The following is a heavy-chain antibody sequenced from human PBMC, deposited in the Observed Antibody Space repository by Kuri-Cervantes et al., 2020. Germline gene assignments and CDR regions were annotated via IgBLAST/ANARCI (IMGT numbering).Heavy chain of an antibody. J-gene: IGHJ4*02. CDR3: ARDIREWELHPGDY. V-gene: IGHV3-30*03. CDR2: ISYDGSNK. CDR1: GFTFSSYG. Sequence: GESLKISCAASGFTFSSYGMHWVRQAPGKGLEWVAVISYDGSNKYYADSVKGRFTISRDNSKNTLYLQMNSLRAEDTAVYYCARDIREWELHPGDYWGQGTLVTVSS. D-gene: IGHD1-26*01.